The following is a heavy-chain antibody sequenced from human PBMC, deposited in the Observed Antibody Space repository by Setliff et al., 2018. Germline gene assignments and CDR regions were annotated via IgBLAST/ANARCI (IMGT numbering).Heavy chain of an antibody. J-gene: IGHJ4*02. Sequence: ETLSLSCAASGFTISDYWMHWVRQAPGKGLEWVSAINSGGSSTYYADSVKGRFTVSRDNSRNTLFLQMNSLTAEDTAVYYCAKDTHYYSNTGYYCFDYWGQGALVTVSS. CDR2: INSGGSST. V-gene: IGHV3-NL1*01. D-gene: IGHD3-9*01. CDR3: AKDTHYYSNTGYYCFDY. CDR1: GFTISDYW.